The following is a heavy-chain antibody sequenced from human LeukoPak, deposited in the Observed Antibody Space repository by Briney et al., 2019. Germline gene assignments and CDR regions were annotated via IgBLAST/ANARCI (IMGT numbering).Heavy chain of an antibody. CDR2: ISGSGGST. CDR3: AKDRGGVPYGSGSHGGVDY. CDR1: GFTFSSYA. Sequence: GGSMILSCAASGFTFSSYAMNCVRQAPGKVLEWVSAISGSGGSTYYADSVNGRSTTFRDNSKNTLYLPMNSLRAEDTAVYYCAKDRGGVPYGSGSHGGVDYWGQGTLVTVSS. J-gene: IGHJ4*02. D-gene: IGHD3-10*01. V-gene: IGHV3-23*01.